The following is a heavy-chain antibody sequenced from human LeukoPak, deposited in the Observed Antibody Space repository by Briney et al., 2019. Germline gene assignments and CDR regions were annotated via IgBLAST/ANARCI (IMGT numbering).Heavy chain of an antibody. CDR3: ARYDYGGEFPLFFDY. D-gene: IGHD4-23*01. Sequence: GGSLRLSCAASGFTFSSYWMSWARQAPGKGLVWVANIKQDGSEKYYVDSVKGRFTISRDNAKNSLYLQMNSLRAEDTAVYYCARYDYGGEFPLFFDYWGQGTLVTVSS. CDR1: GFTFSSYW. CDR2: IKQDGSEK. V-gene: IGHV3-7*01. J-gene: IGHJ4*02.